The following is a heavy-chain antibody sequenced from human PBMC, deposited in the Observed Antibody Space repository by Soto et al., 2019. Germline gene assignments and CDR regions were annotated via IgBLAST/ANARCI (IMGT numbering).Heavy chain of an antibody. D-gene: IGHD5-18*01. CDR2: INHSGST. CDR1: GGSFSGYY. Sequence: PSETLSLTCAVYGGSFSGYYWSWIRQPPGKGLEWIGEINHSGSTNYNPSLKSRVTISVDTSKNQFSLKLSSVTAADTAVYYCARHEPWLDTNWFDPWGQGTLVTVSS. V-gene: IGHV4-34*01. CDR3: ARHEPWLDTNWFDP. J-gene: IGHJ5*02.